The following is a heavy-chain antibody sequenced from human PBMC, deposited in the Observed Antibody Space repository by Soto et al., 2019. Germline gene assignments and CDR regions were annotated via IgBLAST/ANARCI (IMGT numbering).Heavy chain of an antibody. CDR2: IYYSGST. V-gene: IGHV4-59*08. J-gene: IGHJ4*02. CDR1: GGSISSYY. Sequence: QVQLQESGPGLVKPSETLSLTCTVSGGSISSYYWSWIRQPPGKGLEWIGYIYYSGSTNYNPSLKSRVTISVDTSKNQFSLKLSSVTAADTAVYYCARQRQDRLWDYWGQGTLVTVSS. D-gene: IGHD3-16*01. CDR3: ARQRQDRLWDY.